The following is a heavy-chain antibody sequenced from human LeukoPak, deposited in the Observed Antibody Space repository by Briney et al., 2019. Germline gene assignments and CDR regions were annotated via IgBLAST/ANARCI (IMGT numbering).Heavy chain of an antibody. D-gene: IGHD3-3*01. CDR3: AKGGRRFLDYYFDY. V-gene: IGHV3-30*02. CDR2: IRYDGSNK. Sequence: GGSLRLSCAASGFTFSSYGMHWVRQAPGKGLERVAFIRYDGSNKYYADSVKGRFTISRDNSKNTLYLQMNSLRAEDTAVYYCAKGGRRFLDYYFDYWGQGTLVTVSS. CDR1: GFTFSSYG. J-gene: IGHJ4*02.